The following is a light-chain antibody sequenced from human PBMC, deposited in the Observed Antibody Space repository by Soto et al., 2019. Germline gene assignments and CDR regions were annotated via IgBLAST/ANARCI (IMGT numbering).Light chain of an antibody. CDR3: QQYGRENT. CDR2: GAS. CDR1: QSVSSSY. V-gene: IGKV3-20*01. J-gene: IGKJ5*01. Sequence: EIVMTQSPGTMSLSPGERATLSCRASQSVSSSYLAWYQQKPGQAPRLLIYGASSRATGIPDRFSGSGSGTDFTLTISRLEPEDFAVYYCQQYGRENTFGQGTRLEI.